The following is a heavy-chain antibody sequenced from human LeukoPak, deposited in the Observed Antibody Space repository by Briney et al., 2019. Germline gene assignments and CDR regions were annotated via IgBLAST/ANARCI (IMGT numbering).Heavy chain of an antibody. Sequence: GGSLRLSCAASGFTFSSYAMSWVRQAPGKGLEWVSAISGSGGSTYYADSVKGRFTISRDNSKNTLYLQMNRMRAEDTGIYYSAKDQWKHIVVVVAEVDAFDIWGQGTMVTVSS. D-gene: IGHD2-15*01. CDR1: GFTFSSYA. J-gene: IGHJ3*02. V-gene: IGHV3-23*01. CDR3: AKDQWKHIVVVVAEVDAFDI. CDR2: ISGSGGST.